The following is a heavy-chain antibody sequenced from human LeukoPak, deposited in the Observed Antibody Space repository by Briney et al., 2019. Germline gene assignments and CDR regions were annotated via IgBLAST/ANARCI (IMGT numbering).Heavy chain of an antibody. Sequence: GGSLRLSCAASGFTFSDYGIHWVRLAPGKGPEWVGVTSSDGSNKFYADSVKGRFTVSRDNSKNTLYLQMNSLRAEDTAVYYCARDNDPDYSSSPGWFDLWGQGTLVTVSS. CDR3: ARDNDPDYSSSPGWFDL. J-gene: IGHJ5*02. V-gene: IGHV3-30*06. CDR1: GFTFSDYG. D-gene: IGHD3-22*01. CDR2: TSSDGSNK.